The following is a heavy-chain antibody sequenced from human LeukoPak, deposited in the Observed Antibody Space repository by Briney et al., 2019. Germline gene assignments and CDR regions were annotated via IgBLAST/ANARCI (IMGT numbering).Heavy chain of an antibody. CDR3: ARAPVGYCSSTSCPLDFYYYYMDV. D-gene: IGHD2-2*01. Sequence: SGNPFPNLTVSGGSISSHYWSLIRQPPGKGLGGIGYIYYNGSTNYNPSLKSRVTISVDTSKNQFSLKLSSVTAADTAVYYCARAPVGYCSSTSCPLDFYYYYMDVWGKGTTVTVSS. V-gene: IGHV4-59*11. CDR1: GGSISSHY. J-gene: IGHJ6*03. CDR2: IYYNGST.